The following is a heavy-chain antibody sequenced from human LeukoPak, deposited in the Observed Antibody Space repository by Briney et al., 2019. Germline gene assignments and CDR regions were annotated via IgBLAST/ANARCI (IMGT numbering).Heavy chain of an antibody. D-gene: IGHD2-15*01. J-gene: IGHJ4*02. V-gene: IGHV4-59*01. CDR1: GGSISSYY. Sequence: PSETLSLTCTVSGGSISSYYWSWIRQPPGKGLEWIGYIYHSGSTNYNPSLKSRVTISVDTSKNQFSLKLSSVTAADTAVYYCAKDDGSRSCSVYWGQGTLVTVSS. CDR3: AKDDGSRSCSVY. CDR2: IYHSGST.